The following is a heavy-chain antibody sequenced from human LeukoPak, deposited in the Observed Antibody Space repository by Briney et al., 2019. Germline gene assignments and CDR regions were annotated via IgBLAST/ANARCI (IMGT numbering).Heavy chain of an antibody. Sequence: TGGSLRLSCAASGFTFSSYAMSWVRQAPGKGLEWVSAISGSGGSTYYADSVKGRFTISRDNSKNTLYLQMNSLRAEDTAVYYCARYSSSWYSPFDYWGQGTLVTVSS. CDR2: ISGSGGST. CDR1: GFTFSSYA. V-gene: IGHV3-23*01. CDR3: ARYSSSWYSPFDY. D-gene: IGHD6-13*01. J-gene: IGHJ4*02.